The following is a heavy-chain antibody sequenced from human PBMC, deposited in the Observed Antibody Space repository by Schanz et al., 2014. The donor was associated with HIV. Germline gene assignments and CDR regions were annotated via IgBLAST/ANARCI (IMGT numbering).Heavy chain of an antibody. V-gene: IGHV3-9*01. CDR3: ARDMGLLWFGESPGDLRGGMDV. Sequence: EVQLMESGGGLVQPGRSLRLSCAASGFTLEDYAMHWVRQVPGKGLEWVSGISWNSGSIGYADTVKGRFTISRDNAKNSLYLQMNSLRPEDTALYYCARDMGLLWFGESPGDLRGGMDVWGEGTTVTVSS. CDR1: GFTLEDYA. CDR2: ISWNSGSI. J-gene: IGHJ6*04. D-gene: IGHD3-10*01.